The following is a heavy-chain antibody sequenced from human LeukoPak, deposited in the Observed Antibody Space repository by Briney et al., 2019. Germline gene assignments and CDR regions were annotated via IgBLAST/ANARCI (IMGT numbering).Heavy chain of an antibody. D-gene: IGHD3-9*01. CDR1: GSTFNTYW. CDR2: IYPDDSDT. J-gene: IGHJ4*02. Sequence: GESLKISCDGSGSTFNTYWIGWVRQMPGKGLEWMGIIYPDDSDTRYSPSFQGQVTISADKSISTAYLQWSSLKASDTAMYYCAGNPAPYDILTGYYLDYWGQGTLVTVSS. V-gene: IGHV5-51*01. CDR3: AGNPAPYDILTGYYLDY.